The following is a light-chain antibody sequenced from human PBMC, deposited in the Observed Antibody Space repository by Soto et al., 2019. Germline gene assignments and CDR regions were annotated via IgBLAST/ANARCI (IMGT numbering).Light chain of an antibody. V-gene: IGKV1-27*01. J-gene: IGKJ1*01. CDR3: QKYNSAPWT. CDR1: QGISNY. Sequence: DIQMTQSPSSLSASVGDRVTITCRASQGISNYLAWYQQRPGKVPQLLIYAPSTLQAGVPSRFSGSGSGADFTLTISSLRPEDGATYYCQKYNSAPWTVGQGTKVEIK. CDR2: APS.